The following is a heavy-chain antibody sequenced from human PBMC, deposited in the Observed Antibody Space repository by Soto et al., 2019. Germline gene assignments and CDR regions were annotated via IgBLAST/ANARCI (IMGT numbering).Heavy chain of an antibody. Sequence: SETLSLTCAVSDGSISTSNWWTWVRQPPGKRLEWIGEISHGGTTNSNPSLKSRVTMPVDKSKNQFSLNLTSVTAADTANYYCARRDFYGSSGYYGYWGQGILVTVSS. CDR1: DGSISTSNW. D-gene: IGHD3-22*01. CDR2: ISHGGTT. V-gene: IGHV4-4*02. J-gene: IGHJ4*02. CDR3: ARRDFYGSSGYYGY.